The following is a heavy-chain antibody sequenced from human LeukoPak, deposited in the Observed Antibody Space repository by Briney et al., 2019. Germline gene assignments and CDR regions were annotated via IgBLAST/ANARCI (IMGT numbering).Heavy chain of an antibody. CDR3: AKDAYSSGWYRNDAFDI. J-gene: IGHJ3*02. V-gene: IGHV3-30-3*01. CDR2: ISYDGSNK. CDR1: GFTFSSYA. Sequence: GRSLRLSCAASGFTFSSYAMHWVRQAPCKGLEWVAVISYDGSNKYYADSVKGRFTISRDNSKNTLYLQMNSLRAEDTAVYYCAKDAYSSGWYRNDAFDIWGQGTMVTVSS. D-gene: IGHD6-19*01.